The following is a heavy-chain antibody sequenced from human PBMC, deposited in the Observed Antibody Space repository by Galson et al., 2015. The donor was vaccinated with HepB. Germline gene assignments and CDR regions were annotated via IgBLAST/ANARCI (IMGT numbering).Heavy chain of an antibody. V-gene: IGHV3-23*01. Sequence: SLRLSCAASGFTFNNYAMSWVLQAPGKRLEWVSSLSGSGSATYYTGSVRGRFTISRDNSRNTLYLQMHNLRAEDTALYYCAKAGEYCSGGMCSVFDSWGQGTLVTVSS. D-gene: IGHD2-15*01. CDR2: LSGSGSAT. CDR1: GFTFNNYA. CDR3: AKAGEYCSGGMCSVFDS. J-gene: IGHJ4*02.